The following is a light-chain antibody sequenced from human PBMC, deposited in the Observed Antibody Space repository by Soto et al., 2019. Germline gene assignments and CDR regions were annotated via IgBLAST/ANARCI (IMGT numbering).Light chain of an antibody. V-gene: IGKV3-15*01. CDR2: GAS. Sequence: ELVMTQSPATLSVSPGERATLSCRASQSVSSNLAWYQQKPGQAPRLLIYGASTWATGIPARFSGSGSGTEFTLTISSLQSEDFAVYYCQQYNNWPPGTFGQGTKVEIK. J-gene: IGKJ1*01. CDR3: QQYNNWPPGT. CDR1: QSVSSN.